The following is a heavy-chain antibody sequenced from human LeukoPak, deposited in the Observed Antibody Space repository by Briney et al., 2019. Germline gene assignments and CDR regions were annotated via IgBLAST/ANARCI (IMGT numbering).Heavy chain of an antibody. CDR1: GFTFSSYG. CDR3: AKNVDQQQLAPPYFDY. D-gene: IGHD6-13*01. V-gene: IGHV3-30*02. CDR2: IRYDGSNK. Sequence: GGSLRLSCAASGFTFSSYGMHWVRQAPGKGLEWVAFIRYDGSNKYYADSVKGRFTISRDNSKNTLYLQMNSLRAEDTAVYYCAKNVDQQQLAPPYFDYWGQGTLVTVSS. J-gene: IGHJ4*02.